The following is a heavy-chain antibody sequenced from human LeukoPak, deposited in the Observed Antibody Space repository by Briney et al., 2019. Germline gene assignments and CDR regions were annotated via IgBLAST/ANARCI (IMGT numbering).Heavy chain of an antibody. V-gene: IGHV1-2*02. CDR3: VRDNGGVPGTFDL. J-gene: IGHJ4*02. D-gene: IGHD1-7*01. CDR1: GHSFIGYY. CDR2: INPSNGGT. Sequence: ASVKVSCKASGHSFIGYYVHWVRQAPGQGLEWMGWINPSNGGTNYAQKFQGRVTMTRDTSINIGYLELTRLRSDDTAVYYCVRDNGGVPGTFDLWGQGTLVTVSS.